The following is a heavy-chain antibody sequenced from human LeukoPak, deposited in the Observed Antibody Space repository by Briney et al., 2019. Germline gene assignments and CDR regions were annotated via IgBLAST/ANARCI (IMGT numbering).Heavy chain of an antibody. J-gene: IGHJ5*02. Sequence: PSETLSLTCTASGGSISSYYWSWIRQPPGKGLEWIGYIYYSGNTNYNPSLKSRVTISVDTSKNQFSLKLNSVTAADTAVYYCARVDGSCSGGSCPSGNWFDPWGQGTLVTVSS. V-gene: IGHV4-59*08. CDR1: GGSISSYY. CDR3: ARVDGSCSGGSCPSGNWFDP. CDR2: IYYSGNT. D-gene: IGHD2-15*01.